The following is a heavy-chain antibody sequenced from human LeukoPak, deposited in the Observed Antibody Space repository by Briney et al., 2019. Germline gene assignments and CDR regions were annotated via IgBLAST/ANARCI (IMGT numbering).Heavy chain of an antibody. Sequence: SETLSLTXAVSGYSISSGYYWGWIRQPPGKGLEWIGSIYHSGSTYYNPSLKSRVTISVDTFKNQFSLKLSSVTAADTAVYYCARQGYCSSTSCYKNPEYFQHWGQGTLVTVSS. D-gene: IGHD2-2*02. CDR2: IYHSGST. CDR3: ARQGYCSSTSCYKNPEYFQH. J-gene: IGHJ1*01. V-gene: IGHV4-38-2*01. CDR1: GYSISSGYY.